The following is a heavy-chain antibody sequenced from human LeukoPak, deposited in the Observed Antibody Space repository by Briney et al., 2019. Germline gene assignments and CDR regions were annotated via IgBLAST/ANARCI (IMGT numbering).Heavy chain of an antibody. Sequence: SQTLSLTCTVSGGSISSGGYYWSWIRQHPGKGLEWIGYIYYSGSTYYNPSLKSRVAISVDTSKNQFSLKLSSVTAADTAVYYCARGRSPGPYSYGLFDYWGQGTLVTVSS. V-gene: IGHV4-31*03. J-gene: IGHJ4*02. CDR2: IYYSGST. D-gene: IGHD5-18*01. CDR3: ARGRSPGPYSYGLFDY. CDR1: GGSISSGGYY.